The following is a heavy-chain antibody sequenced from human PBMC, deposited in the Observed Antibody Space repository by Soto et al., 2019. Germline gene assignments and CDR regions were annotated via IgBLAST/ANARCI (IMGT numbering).Heavy chain of an antibody. V-gene: IGHV4-4*07. CDR1: GVSITPYF. D-gene: IGHD3-9*01. J-gene: IGHJ2*01. Sequence: NPWETLSLTCTVSGVSITPYFWSWIRQPAGEAPEWLGHIYASGRTTYNPSLKSRVTMFVSQTQVSLRLTSVTAADTAVYYCARHFDVDPSLDHYYFDLWGRGALVTVSS. CDR2: IYASGRT. CDR3: ARHFDVDPSLDHYYFDL.